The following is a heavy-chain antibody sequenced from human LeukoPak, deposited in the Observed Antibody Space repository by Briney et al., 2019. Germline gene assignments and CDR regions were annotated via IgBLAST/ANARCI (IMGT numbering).Heavy chain of an antibody. CDR3: TPVVGDMVFTNAY. J-gene: IGHJ4*02. D-gene: IGHD5/OR15-5a*01. CDR1: GFTFSGSA. Sequence: GGSLRLSCAASGFTFSGSAMHWVRQASGKGLEWVGRIRSKPHNYATAYAASVKGRFTLARDDSENTAFLQMNSLRTEDTAVYYCTPVVGDMVFTNAYWGQGTLVTVSS. V-gene: IGHV3-73*01. CDR2: IRSKPHNYAT.